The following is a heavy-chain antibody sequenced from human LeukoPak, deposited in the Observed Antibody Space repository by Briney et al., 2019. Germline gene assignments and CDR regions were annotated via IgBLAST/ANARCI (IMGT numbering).Heavy chain of an antibody. CDR2: NSYTGST. J-gene: IGHJ6*03. V-gene: IGHV4-59*08. Sequence: PSETLSLTCSVSGGSIGDYYWTWIRQPPGKGLEWIGYNSYTGSTSYYPSLKSRVTISIDTYRKKFSLELTSVTAADTAVYYCSRLSSDYYETSNYFYYMDVWGKGTTVTVSS. D-gene: IGHD3-22*01. CDR1: GGSIGDYY. CDR3: SRLSSDYYETSNYFYYMDV.